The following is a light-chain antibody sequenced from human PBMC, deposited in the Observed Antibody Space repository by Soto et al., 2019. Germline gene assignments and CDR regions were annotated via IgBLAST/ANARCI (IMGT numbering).Light chain of an antibody. CDR3: SSYTSSSTDV. CDR2: DVS. CDR1: SSDVGFSNY. V-gene: IGLV2-14*01. J-gene: IGLJ1*01. Sequence: QSALTQPASVSGSPGQSITISCTGTSSDVGFSNYVFWYQQHPGKAPKLIISDVSNRPSGVSNRFSGSKSGNTASLTISGLQAEDEADYYCSSYTSSSTDVFGTGIKVTVL.